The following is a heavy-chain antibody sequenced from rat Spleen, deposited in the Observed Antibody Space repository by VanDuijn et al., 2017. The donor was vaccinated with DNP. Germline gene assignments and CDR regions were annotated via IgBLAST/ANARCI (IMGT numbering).Heavy chain of an antibody. V-gene: IGHV5S10*01. CDR1: GFTFSDYN. CDR3: AKHLDA. Sequence: EVQLVESGGGLVQPGRSLKLSCAASGFTFSDYNMAWVRQAPKKGLEWVATSIYDGSRTYYRDSVKGRVTISRDNAKSTLYLQMDSLRSEDTATYYCAKHLDAWGQGTSVTVSS. CDR2: SIYDGSRT. J-gene: IGHJ4*01.